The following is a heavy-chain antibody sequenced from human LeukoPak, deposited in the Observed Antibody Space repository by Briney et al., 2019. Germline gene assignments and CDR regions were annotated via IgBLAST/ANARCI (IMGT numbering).Heavy chain of an antibody. CDR2: ISYSGST. D-gene: IGHD4-17*01. Sequence: PSETLSLTCAVSGDSVSIYYWSWIRQPPGKGLEWIGYISYSGSTDYNPSLKSRVTISVDTSKNQFSLKLSSVTAADTAVYYCARGLGLTAVTEYYFDYWGQGTLVTVSS. CDR3: ARGLGLTAVTEYYFDY. V-gene: IGHV4-59*08. CDR1: GDSVSIYY. J-gene: IGHJ4*02.